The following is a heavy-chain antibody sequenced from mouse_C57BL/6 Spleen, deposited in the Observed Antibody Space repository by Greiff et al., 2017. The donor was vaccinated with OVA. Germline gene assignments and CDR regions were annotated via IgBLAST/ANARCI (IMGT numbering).Heavy chain of an antibody. V-gene: IGHV3-6*01. CDR1: GFSITSGYY. J-gene: IGHJ3*01. CDR3: ARDKSNRGCAY. D-gene: IGHD6-1*01. CDR2: ISYDGSN. Sequence: EVQLVESGPGLVRPSQSLSLTCSVTGFSITSGYYWNWIRQFPGNKLEWMGYISYDGSNNYNPSLKNRIPIPRDTSTNKFFLTLNSVTPEDTATENYARDKSNRGCAYWGQGTLVTVSA.